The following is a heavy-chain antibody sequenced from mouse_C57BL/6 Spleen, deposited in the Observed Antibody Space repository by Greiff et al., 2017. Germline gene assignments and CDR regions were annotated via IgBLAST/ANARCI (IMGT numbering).Heavy chain of an antibody. J-gene: IGHJ3*01. CDR3: ARGGYYDYEAWFAY. CDR1: GYSITSGYY. D-gene: IGHD2-4*01. Sequence: EVQLVESGPGLVKPSQSLSLTCSVTGYSITSGYYWNWIRQFPGNKLEWMGYISYDGSNNYNPSLKNRISITRDTSKNQFFLKLNSVTTEDTATYYCARGGYYDYEAWFAYWGQGTLVTVSA. V-gene: IGHV3-6*01. CDR2: ISYDGSN.